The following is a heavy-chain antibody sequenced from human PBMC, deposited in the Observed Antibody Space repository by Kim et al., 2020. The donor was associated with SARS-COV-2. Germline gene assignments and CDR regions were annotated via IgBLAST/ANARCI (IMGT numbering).Heavy chain of an antibody. V-gene: IGHV1-69*13. Sequence: SVKVSCKASGGTFSSYAISWVRQAPGQGLEWMGGIIPIFGTANYAQKFQGRVTITADESTSTAYMELSSLRSEDTAVYYCAREREEWELLRGYYFDYWGQGTLVTVSS. CDR3: AREREEWELLRGYYFDY. D-gene: IGHD1-26*01. CDR2: IIPIFGTA. CDR1: GGTFSSYA. J-gene: IGHJ4*02.